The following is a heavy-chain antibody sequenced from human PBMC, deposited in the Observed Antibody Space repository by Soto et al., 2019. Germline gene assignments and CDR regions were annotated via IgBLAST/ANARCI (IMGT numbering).Heavy chain of an antibody. CDR1: GYTFTSQG. V-gene: IGHV1-18*01. J-gene: IGHJ4*02. Sequence: QVQLVQSGTEVKMPGASVKVSCKASGYTFTSQGISWVRQAPGQGLEWMGWINGDNGNTKYEQKFQGRVTVTTDTSTSTAYMELRSLRSDHTAVYYCARDLGYGDYSLDYWGQGSLVTVSS. CDR3: ARDLGYGDYSLDY. CDR2: INGDNGNT. D-gene: IGHD4-17*01.